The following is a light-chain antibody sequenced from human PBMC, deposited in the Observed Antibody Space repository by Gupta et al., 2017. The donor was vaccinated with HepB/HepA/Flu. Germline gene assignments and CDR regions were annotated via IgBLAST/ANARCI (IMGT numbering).Light chain of an antibody. V-gene: IGKV3-15*01. CDR2: GAS. J-gene: IGKJ1*01. Sequence: EIVMTQSLATLSVSPGERATLSCRASQGVSSNLAWYQQKPGQAPRLLIYGASTRATGIPARFSGSGSGTEFTLTISSLQSEDFAVYYCQQYNNWPPTFGQGTKVEIK. CDR1: QGVSSN. CDR3: QQYNNWPPT.